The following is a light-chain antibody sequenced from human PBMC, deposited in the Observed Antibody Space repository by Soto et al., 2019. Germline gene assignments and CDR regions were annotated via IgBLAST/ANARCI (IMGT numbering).Light chain of an antibody. V-gene: IGKV3-15*01. CDR1: QTVGSN. CDR3: QQYYHWPRWT. CDR2: GAS. Sequence: IVVPRVSPTRSASRSPYASLTYSVWQTVGSNVAWFTQKPGQAPRLLIYGASTRATGIPARFSGSVSGTEFTLTISSLQSEDFAVYYCQQYYHWPRWTFGRGTKVDIK. J-gene: IGKJ1*01.